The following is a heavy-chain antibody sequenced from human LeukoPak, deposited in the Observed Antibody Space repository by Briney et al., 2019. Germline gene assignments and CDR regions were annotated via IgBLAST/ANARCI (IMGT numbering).Heavy chain of an antibody. Sequence: SETLSLTCTVSGYSISSGYYWGWIRQPPGKGLEWIGSIYHSGSTYYNPSLKSRVTISVDTSKNQFSLKLSSVTAADTAVYYCARDSVGAATPSDYWGQGTLVTVSS. V-gene: IGHV4-38-2*02. CDR2: IYHSGST. CDR3: ARDSVGAATPSDY. J-gene: IGHJ4*02. CDR1: GYSISSGYY. D-gene: IGHD2-15*01.